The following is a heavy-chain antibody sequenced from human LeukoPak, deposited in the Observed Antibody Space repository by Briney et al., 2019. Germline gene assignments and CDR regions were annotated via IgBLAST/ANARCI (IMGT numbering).Heavy chain of an antibody. Sequence: GGFLRPSCSASGFTFSSIPMSWVRQAPGKGLEWVPSISNIPYYADSVKGRFTISRDISKNTLYLQMNSLRAEDTAVYYCAKESLLRHFDLDHWGQGTPVTVSS. CDR1: GFTFSSIP. D-gene: IGHD3-9*01. CDR2: ISNIP. CDR3: AKESLLRHFDLDH. V-gene: IGHV3-23*01. J-gene: IGHJ4*02.